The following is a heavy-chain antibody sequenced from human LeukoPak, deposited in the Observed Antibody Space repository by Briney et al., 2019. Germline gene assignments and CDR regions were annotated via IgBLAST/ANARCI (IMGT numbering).Heavy chain of an antibody. Sequence: ASVKVSCKASGYTFTSYDINWVRQATGQGLEWMGWMNPNSGNTGYAQKFQGRVTITRNTSISTAYMELSSLRSEDTAVYYCAIGHYDFWSGYYGYYYYYYMDVWGKGTTVTVCS. D-gene: IGHD3-3*01. J-gene: IGHJ6*03. CDR1: GYTFTSYD. V-gene: IGHV1-8*03. CDR2: MNPNSGNT. CDR3: AIGHYDFWSGYYGYYYYYYMDV.